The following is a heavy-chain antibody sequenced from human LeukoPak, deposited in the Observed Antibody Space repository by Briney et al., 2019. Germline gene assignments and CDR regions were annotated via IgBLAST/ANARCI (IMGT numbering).Heavy chain of an antibody. CDR3: ARVRVLWFGESLYFDY. CDR1: GFTFSSYS. D-gene: IGHD3-10*01. J-gene: IGHJ4*02. CDR2: INHSGST. Sequence: GSLRLSCAASGFTFSSYSMNWVRQPPGKGLEWIGEINHSGSTNYNPSLKSRVTISVDTSKNQFSLKLSSVTAADTAVYYCARVRVLWFGESLYFDYWGQGTLVTVSS. V-gene: IGHV4-34*01.